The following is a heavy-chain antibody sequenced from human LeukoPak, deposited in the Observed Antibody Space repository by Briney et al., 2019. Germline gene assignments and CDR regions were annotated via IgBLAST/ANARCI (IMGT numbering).Heavy chain of an antibody. Sequence: KPSETLSLTCTVSGGSISSYYWSWIRQPPGKGQEWIGYIYYSGSTNYNPSLKSRVTISVDTSKNQFSLKLSSVTAADTAVYYCARDVAAADYYFDYWGQGTLVTVSS. CDR3: ARDVAAADYYFDY. J-gene: IGHJ4*02. V-gene: IGHV4-59*01. CDR1: GGSISSYY. CDR2: IYYSGST. D-gene: IGHD6-13*01.